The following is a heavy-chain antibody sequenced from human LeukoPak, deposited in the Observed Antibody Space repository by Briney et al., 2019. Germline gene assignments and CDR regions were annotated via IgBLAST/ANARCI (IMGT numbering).Heavy chain of an antibody. J-gene: IGHJ4*02. D-gene: IGHD3-22*01. CDR1: GYTFTGYY. CDR2: INPNSGNT. CDR3: ARVLPAWATYYYDSSGYYTFDY. Sequence: ASVKVSCKASGYTFTGYYMHWVRQAPGQGLEWMGWINPNSGNTGYAQKFQGRVTMTRNTSISTAYVELSSLRSEDTAVYYCARVLPAWATYYYDSSGYYTFDYWGQGTLVTVSS. V-gene: IGHV1-8*02.